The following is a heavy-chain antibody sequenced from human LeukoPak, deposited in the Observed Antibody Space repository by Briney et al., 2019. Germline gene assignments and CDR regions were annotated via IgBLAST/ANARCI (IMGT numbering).Heavy chain of an antibody. J-gene: IGHJ4*02. CDR3: AKGLRLRHWAMVLIDTPFDY. Sequence: PGGSLRLSCAASGFTFSSYAMSWVRQAPGKGLEWVSAISGSGGSTYYADSVKGRFTISRDNAKNSLYLQMNSLRAEDTALYYCAKGLRLRHWAMVLIDTPFDYWGQGTLVTVSS. V-gene: IGHV3-23*01. CDR2: ISGSGGST. D-gene: IGHD5-18*01. CDR1: GFTFSSYA.